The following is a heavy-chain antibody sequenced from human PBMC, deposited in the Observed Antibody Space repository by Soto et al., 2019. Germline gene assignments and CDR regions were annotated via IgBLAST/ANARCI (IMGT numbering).Heavy chain of an antibody. CDR3: ARHSLALRKNNRFDP. CDR1: GDSIISTDFY. CDR2: IFYLGSS. J-gene: IGHJ5*02. Sequence: SETLSLTCTVSGDSIISTDFYWGWVRQPPGKGLEWIGSIFYLGSSYYNPSLKSRVTMSVDTSKNQFSLRLRSVTAADTALYFCARHSLALRKNNRFDPWGQGIMVTVS. V-gene: IGHV4-39*01. D-gene: IGHD3-3*02.